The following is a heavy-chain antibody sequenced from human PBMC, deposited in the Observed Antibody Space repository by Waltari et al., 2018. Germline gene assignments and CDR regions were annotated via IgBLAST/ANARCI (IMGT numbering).Heavy chain of an antibody. CDR3: ARSHSSSWYVWGSYRDY. CDR2: ISYDGSNK. D-gene: IGHD3-16*02. V-gene: IGHV3-30-3*01. Sequence: QVQLVESGGGVVQPGRSLRLSCAASGFTFSSYAMHWVRQAPAKGLEWVAVISYDGSNKDYADSVRGRFTISRDNSKNTLYLQMNSLRAEDTAVYYCARSHSSSWYVWGSYRDYWGQGTLVTVSS. J-gene: IGHJ4*02. CDR1: GFTFSSYA.